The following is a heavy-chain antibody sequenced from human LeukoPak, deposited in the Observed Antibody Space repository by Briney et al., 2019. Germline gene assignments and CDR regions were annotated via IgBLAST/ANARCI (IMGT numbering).Heavy chain of an antibody. V-gene: IGHV3-7*01. CDR2: IKQDGSEK. D-gene: IGHD3-3*01. CDR3: AGYDFWGGYGDY. Sequence: GGSLRLSCAASGFTVSSNYMSWVRQAPGKGLEWVANIKQDGSEKYYVDSVKGRFTISRDNAKNSLYLQMNSLRAEDTAVYYCAGYDFWGGYGDYWGQGTLVTVSS. CDR1: GFTVSSNY. J-gene: IGHJ4*02.